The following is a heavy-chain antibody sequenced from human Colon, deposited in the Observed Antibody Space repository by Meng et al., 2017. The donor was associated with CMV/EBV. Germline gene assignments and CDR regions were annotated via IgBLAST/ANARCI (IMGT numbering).Heavy chain of an antibody. CDR2: ITQSGIT. CDR3: AGGSSQAWELLHY. V-gene: IGHV4-34*01. J-gene: IGHJ4*02. Sequence: WGRRLSKPPRPLSLACAVYGGSFSHYDWSWIRQSPGKGLEWIGEITQSGITNYNPSLKSRVIISIDTSNNQFSLKLTSVTVADTAVYYCAGGSSQAWELLHYWGQGSLVTVSS. CDR1: GGSFSHYD. D-gene: IGHD1-26*01.